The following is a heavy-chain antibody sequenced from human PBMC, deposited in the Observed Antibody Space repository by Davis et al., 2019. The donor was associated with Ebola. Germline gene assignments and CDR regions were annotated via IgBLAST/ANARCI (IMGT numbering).Heavy chain of an antibody. Sequence: ASVKVSCKASGYTFTGYYMHWVRQAPGQGLEWMGWINPNSGGTDSAQKFQGWVTMTSDTSVSAVYLELRHLKSDDTAVYYCARDMGSTVGFIMQTDYWGQGTLVTVSS. CDR3: ARDMGSTVGFIMQTDY. J-gene: IGHJ4*02. CDR1: GYTFTGYY. D-gene: IGHD1-1*01. V-gene: IGHV1-2*04. CDR2: INPNSGGT.